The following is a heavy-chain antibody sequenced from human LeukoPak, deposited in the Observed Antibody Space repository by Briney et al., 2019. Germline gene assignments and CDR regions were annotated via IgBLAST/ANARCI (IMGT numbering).Heavy chain of an antibody. V-gene: IGHV3-23*01. Sequence: GGSLRLSCAVSGITLTNYGMSWVRQAPGKGLEWVAGISGSGGGTNYADSVKGRFTISRDNAKNTLYLQMNSLRAEDTAVYFCAKRGVVIRVILIGFHKEAYYFDSWGQGALVTVSS. CDR2: ISGSGGGT. D-gene: IGHD3-9*01. CDR3: AKRGVVIRVILIGFHKEAYYFDS. J-gene: IGHJ4*02. CDR1: GITLTNYG.